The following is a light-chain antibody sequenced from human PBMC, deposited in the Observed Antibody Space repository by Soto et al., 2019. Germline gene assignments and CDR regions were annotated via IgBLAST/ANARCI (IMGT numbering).Light chain of an antibody. Sequence: IVMTQSPDSLAVSLGERATINCKSSQSVLSSSDSKNYLAWHQQKPGQPPKLLIYWASTRESGVPERFSGSGSGTDFALTISSLQAEDVAVYYCQQYYSNPITFGQGTRLEIK. J-gene: IGKJ5*01. CDR2: WAS. CDR1: QSVLSSSDSKNY. CDR3: QQYYSNPIT. V-gene: IGKV4-1*01.